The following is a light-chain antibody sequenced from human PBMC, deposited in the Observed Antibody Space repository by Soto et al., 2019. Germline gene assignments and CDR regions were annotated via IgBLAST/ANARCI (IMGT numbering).Light chain of an antibody. CDR1: QSVSSSY. Sequence: EIVLTQSPVTLSLSPGERATLSCRASQSVSSSYLAWYQQTPGQAPRLLIYGASSRATGIPDGCRGSGYGTDFTLTISRLEPEEFAVYYCQQYASSPQAFGQGTNLDIK. CDR2: GAS. CDR3: QQYASSPQA. V-gene: IGKV3-20*01. J-gene: IGKJ2*01.